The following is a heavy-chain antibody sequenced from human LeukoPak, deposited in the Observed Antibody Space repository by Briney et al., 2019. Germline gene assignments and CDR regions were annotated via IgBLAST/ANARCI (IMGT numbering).Heavy chain of an antibody. CDR2: ISGSGGST. D-gene: IGHD2-2*02. CDR1: GFTFSSYA. V-gene: IGHV3-23*01. Sequence: GGSLRLSCAASGFTFSSYAMSWVRQAPGKGLEWVSVISGSGGSTHHADSVKGRFTISRDNSKNALYLQMNSLRADDTAVYYCAKHRIPSQYYYYGMDVWGQGTTVTVSS. J-gene: IGHJ6*02. CDR3: AKHRIPSQYYYYGMDV.